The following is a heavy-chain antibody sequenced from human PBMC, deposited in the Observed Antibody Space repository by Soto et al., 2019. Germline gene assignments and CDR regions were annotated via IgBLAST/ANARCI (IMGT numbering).Heavy chain of an antibody. CDR2: INCDGGLT. CDR3: ARGAYSSSSLPPFDP. V-gene: IGHV1-46*04. D-gene: IGHD6-6*01. CDR1: GYTFTRYY. J-gene: IGHJ5*02. Sequence: QVQLVQSGAEVKKPGASVTVSCKASGYTFTRYYIHWLRQAPGQGPEWMGRINCDGGLTTNAQTLQGRLIMTRDTSTSTVYMDLSSLRSDDTAVYYCARGAYSSSSLPPFDPWGQGTLVTVAS.